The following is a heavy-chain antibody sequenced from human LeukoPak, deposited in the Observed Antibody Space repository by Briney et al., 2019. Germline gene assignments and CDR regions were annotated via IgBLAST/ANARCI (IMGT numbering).Heavy chain of an antibody. CDR3: VKWGDYDVLTGYYDPDY. CDR1: GFTFSNYA. CDR2: ITGSGGGT. D-gene: IGHD3-9*01. V-gene: IGHV3-23*01. J-gene: IGHJ4*02. Sequence: PGGSLRLSCAASGFTFSNYAMSWVRQAPGKGLEWVSAITGSGGGTYYADSVKGRFTTSRENSKNTLYLQVNSLRAEDTAVYYCVKWGDYDVLTGYYDPDYWGQGSLVTVSS.